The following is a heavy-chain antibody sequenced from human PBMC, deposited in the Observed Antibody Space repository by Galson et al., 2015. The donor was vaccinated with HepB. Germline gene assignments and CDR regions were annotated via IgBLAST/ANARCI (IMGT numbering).Heavy chain of an antibody. J-gene: IGHJ4*02. CDR3: AKESDFWSGYHRELDY. D-gene: IGHD3-3*01. Sequence: SLRLSCAASGFTFSTSAMSWVRQAPGKGLEWVSSISPSGGSTDYADSVKGRFTISRDNSKNTLYLQMDSLRAEDTAVYYCAKESDFWSGYHRELDYWGQGTLGTVSS. CDR2: ISPSGGST. CDR1: GFTFSTSA. V-gene: IGHV3-23*01.